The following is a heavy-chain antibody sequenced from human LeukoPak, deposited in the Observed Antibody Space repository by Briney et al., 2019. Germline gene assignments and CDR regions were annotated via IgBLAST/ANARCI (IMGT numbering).Heavy chain of an antibody. CDR2: ISYDGSNK. Sequence: GGSLRLSCAASGFTFSSYAMHWVRQAPGGGLEWVAGISYDGSNKYYADSVKGRFPISRGNSKNTLYLQMNSLRAEDTAVYYCAREGEVVVVPAAIGYFDYWGQGTLVTVSS. CDR3: AREGEVVVVPAAIGYFDY. D-gene: IGHD2-2*01. V-gene: IGHV3-30*01. CDR1: GFTFSSYA. J-gene: IGHJ4*02.